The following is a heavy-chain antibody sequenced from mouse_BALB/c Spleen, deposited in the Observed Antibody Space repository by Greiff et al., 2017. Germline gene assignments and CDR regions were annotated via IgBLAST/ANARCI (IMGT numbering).Heavy chain of an antibody. J-gene: IGHJ3*01. CDR3: ARSGATEAWFAY. CDR2: INPGSGGT. D-gene: IGHD3-1*01. Sequence: QVQLQQSGAELVRPGTSVKVSCKASGYAFTNYLIEWVKQRPGQGLEWIGVINPGSGGTNYNEKFKGKATLTADKSSSTAYMQLSSLTSDDSAVYFCARSGATEAWFAYWGQGTLVTVSA. V-gene: IGHV1-54*01. CDR1: GYAFTNYL.